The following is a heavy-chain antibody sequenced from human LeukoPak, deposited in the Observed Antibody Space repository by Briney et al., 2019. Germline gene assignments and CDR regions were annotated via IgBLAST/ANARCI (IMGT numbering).Heavy chain of an antibody. CDR1: GFTFSSYA. CDR3: ARRYSGSYYDFWSGPWGHYYGMDV. V-gene: IGHV3-23*01. Sequence: GGSLRLSCAASGFTFSSYAMSWVRQAPGKGLEWVSAISGSGGSTYYADSVKGRFTISRDNSKNTLYLQMNSLRAEDTAVYYCARRYSGSYYDFWSGPWGHYYGMDVWGQGTTVTVSS. D-gene: IGHD3-3*01. CDR2: ISGSGGST. J-gene: IGHJ6*02.